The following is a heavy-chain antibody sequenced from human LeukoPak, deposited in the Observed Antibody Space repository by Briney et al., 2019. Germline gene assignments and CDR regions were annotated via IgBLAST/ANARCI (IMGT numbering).Heavy chain of an antibody. CDR2: INSDGSST. CDR1: GFTFSSYW. Sequence: GGSLRLSCAASGFTFSSYWMHWVRQAPGKGLVWVSRINSDGSSTSYADSVKGRFTISRDNAKNTLYLQMNSLRAEDTAVYYGGRGGGGFVWGSYPSWGQGTLVTVSS. J-gene: IGHJ4*02. V-gene: IGHV3-74*01. D-gene: IGHD3-16*02. CDR3: GRGGGGFVWGSYPS.